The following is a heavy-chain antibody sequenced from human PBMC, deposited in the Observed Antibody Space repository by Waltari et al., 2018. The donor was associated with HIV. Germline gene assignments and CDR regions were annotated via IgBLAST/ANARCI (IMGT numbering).Heavy chain of an antibody. CDR1: GGSISSYY. CDR3: ARDTGVNRFGELFS. D-gene: IGHD3-10*02. CDR2: SYTSGST. V-gene: IGHV4-4*07. Sequence: QVQLQESGPGLVKPSETLSLTCTVPGGSISSYYWSWIRPPAGKGREWIGRSYTSGSTNYNPSLKSRVTMSVDTSKNQFSLKLSSVTAADTAVYYCARDTGVNRFGELFSWGQGTLVTVSS. J-gene: IGHJ5*02.